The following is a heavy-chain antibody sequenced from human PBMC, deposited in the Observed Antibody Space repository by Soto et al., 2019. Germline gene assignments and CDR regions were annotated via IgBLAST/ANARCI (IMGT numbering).Heavy chain of an antibody. Sequence: QVQLVQSGAEVKKPGSSVKVSCKASGGTFSSYAISWVRQAPGQGLEWMGGIIPIFGTADYAQKFQVRVTIAADESTSTAYMERRTLRSEGTAVYYCASHGGSSPEGQSYYGMDVWGQWTTVTVSS. V-gene: IGHV1-69*12. CDR1: GGTFSSYA. D-gene: IGHD1-26*01. CDR3: ASHGGSSPEGQSYYGMDV. CDR2: IIPIFGTA. J-gene: IGHJ6*02.